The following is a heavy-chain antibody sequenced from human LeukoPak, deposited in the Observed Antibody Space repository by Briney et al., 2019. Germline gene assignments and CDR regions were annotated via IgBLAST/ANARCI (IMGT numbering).Heavy chain of an antibody. J-gene: IGHJ3*02. V-gene: IGHV3-9*01. D-gene: IGHD3-9*01. CDR3: AKDIPPNYDILTGSAFDI. CDR2: ISWNSGSI. Sequence: GGSLRLSCAASGFTFDDYAMHWVRQAPGKGLEWVSGISWNSGSIGYADSVKGRFTISRDNAKNSLYLQMNSLRAEDTALYYCAKDIPPNYDILTGSAFDIWGQGTMVTVSS. CDR1: GFTFDDYA.